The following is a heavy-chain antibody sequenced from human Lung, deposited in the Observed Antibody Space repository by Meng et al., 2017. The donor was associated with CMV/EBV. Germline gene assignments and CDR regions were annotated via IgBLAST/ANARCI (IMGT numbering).Heavy chain of an antibody. D-gene: IGHD1-26*01. CDR2: ISSGSENI. Sequence: GGSLRLXXVGFGFKFSDYSMNWVRQAPGKGLEWVASISSGSENIHYADSVKGRFTISRDNFKSSMSVQMDSLRVEDTAVYYCVRDLRDGAWDQLPLYGMDVWGQGXTVTVSS. CDR1: GFKFSDYS. J-gene: IGHJ6*02. V-gene: IGHV3-21*01. CDR3: VRDLRDGAWDQLPLYGMDV.